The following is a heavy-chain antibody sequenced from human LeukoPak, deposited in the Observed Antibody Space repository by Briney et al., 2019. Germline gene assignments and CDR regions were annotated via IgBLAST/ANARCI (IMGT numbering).Heavy chain of an antibody. CDR3: AKTRYSMSSGDS. V-gene: IGHV3-74*03. D-gene: IGHD6-6*01. Sequence: QPGGSLRLSCAASGFTFSSYWMHWVRQAPGKGLVWVSRINSDGSTTTYADSVKGRFTISRDNAKNTLFLQMNSLRAEDTALYYCAKTRYSMSSGDSWGQGTLVTVSS. J-gene: IGHJ4*02. CDR2: INSDGSTT. CDR1: GFTFSSYW.